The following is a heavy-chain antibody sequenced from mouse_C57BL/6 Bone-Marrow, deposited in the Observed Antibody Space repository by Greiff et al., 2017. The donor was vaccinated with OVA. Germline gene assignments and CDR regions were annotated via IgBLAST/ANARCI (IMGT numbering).Heavy chain of an antibody. V-gene: IGHV3-6*01. CDR2: ISYDGSN. J-gene: IGHJ4*01. CDR1: GYSITSGYY. D-gene: IGHD3-2*02. Sequence: EVQLQQSGPGLVKPSQSLSLTCSVTGYSITSGYYWHWIRQFPGNKLEWMGYISYDGSNNYNPSLKNRISITRDTSKNQFFLKLNSVTTEDTATYYCARGAQARDYYAMDYWGQGTSVTVSS. CDR3: ARGAQARDYYAMDY.